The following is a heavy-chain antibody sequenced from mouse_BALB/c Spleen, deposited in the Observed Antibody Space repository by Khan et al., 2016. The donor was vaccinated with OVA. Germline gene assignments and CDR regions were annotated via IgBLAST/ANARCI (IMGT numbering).Heavy chain of an antibody. D-gene: IGHD2-14*01. CDR3: ARAYYRCDGYYAMDY. CDR1: GFSLSSYY. Sequence: QVQLQQSGPGLVAPSQSLSITCTVSGFSLSSYYIHWVRQPPGKGLEWLGMIWGGGGTDYNSTINSRLSISKDNSKSQLFLKMNSSQTDDTAMYYWARAYYRCDGYYAMDYWGQGTSVTVSS. CDR2: IWGGGGT. J-gene: IGHJ4*01. V-gene: IGHV2-6-4*01.